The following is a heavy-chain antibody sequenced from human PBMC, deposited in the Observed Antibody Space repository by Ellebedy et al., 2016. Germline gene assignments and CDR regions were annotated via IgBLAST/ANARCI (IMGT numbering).Heavy chain of an antibody. Sequence: SETLSLXCAVYGGSFSGYYWSWIRQPPGKGLEWIGEINHSGSTNYNPSLKSRVTISVDTSKNQFSLKLSSVTAADTAVYYCARGIVGAPYYFDYWGQGTLVTVSS. V-gene: IGHV4-34*01. CDR2: INHSGST. CDR1: GGSFSGYY. CDR3: ARGIVGAPYYFDY. J-gene: IGHJ4*02. D-gene: IGHD1-26*01.